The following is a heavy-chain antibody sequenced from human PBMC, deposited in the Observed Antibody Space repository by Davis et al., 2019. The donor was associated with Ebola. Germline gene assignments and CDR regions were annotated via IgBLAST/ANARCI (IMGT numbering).Heavy chain of an antibody. V-gene: IGHV3-74*01. CDR1: GFTFSSYW. D-gene: IGHD2-21*01. CDR2: SNEHGTIT. CDR3: ARDLCGMDDY. Sequence: PGGSLRLSCAASGFTFSSYWMHWVRQVPGKGLVWVSRSNEHGTITNYADSVRGRFTISRDNAKNTLYLQMNSLRAEDTAIYYCARDLCGMDDYWGPGTLVTVSS. J-gene: IGHJ4*02.